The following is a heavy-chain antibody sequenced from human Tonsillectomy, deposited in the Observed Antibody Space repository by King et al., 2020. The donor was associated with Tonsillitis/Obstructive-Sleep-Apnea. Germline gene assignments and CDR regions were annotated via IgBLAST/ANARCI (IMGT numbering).Heavy chain of an antibody. CDR3: ARGATTVTQDGYDI. CDR1: GFTVSSTY. J-gene: IGHJ3*02. Sequence: VQLVESGGGLFQPGGSLRLSCAASGFTVSSTYMTWVRQAPGKGLEWVSVIYSGGRTYYADTVKGRFSISRDDSKNTVYLQMNSLRAEDIGVYYCARGATTVTQDGYDIWGQGTMVTVPS. CDR2: IYSGGRT. V-gene: IGHV3-66*01. D-gene: IGHD4-17*01.